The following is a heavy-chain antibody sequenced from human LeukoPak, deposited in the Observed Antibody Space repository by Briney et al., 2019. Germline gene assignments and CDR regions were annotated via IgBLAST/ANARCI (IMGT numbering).Heavy chain of an antibody. CDR3: ASGYGSGSYYANFDY. CDR2: IYYSGST. CDR1: GGSISSSSYY. J-gene: IGHJ4*02. V-gene: IGHV4-39*07. Sequence: SETLSLTCTVSGGSISSSSYYWGWIRQPPEKGLEWIGSIYYSGSTYYNPSLKSRVTISVDTSKNQFSLKLSSVTAADTAVYYRASGYGSGSYYANFDYWGQGTLVTVSS. D-gene: IGHD3-10*01.